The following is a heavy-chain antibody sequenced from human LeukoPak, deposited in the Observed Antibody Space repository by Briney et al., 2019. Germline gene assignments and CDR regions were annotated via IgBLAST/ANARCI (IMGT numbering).Heavy chain of an antibody. CDR2: INPNSGGT. CDR3: ASPAPGYYGSGSYHPFDI. CDR1: GYTFTGYY. Sequence: ASVKVSCKASGYTFTGYYMHWVRQAPGQGLEWMGWINPNSGGTNYAQKFQGRVTMTRATSISTAYMELSRLRSDDTAVYYCASPAPGYYGSGSYHPFDIWGQGTMVTVSS. J-gene: IGHJ3*02. V-gene: IGHV1-2*02. D-gene: IGHD3-10*01.